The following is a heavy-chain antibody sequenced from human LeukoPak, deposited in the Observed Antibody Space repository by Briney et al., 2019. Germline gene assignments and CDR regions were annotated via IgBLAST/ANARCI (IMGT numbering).Heavy chain of an antibody. V-gene: IGHV4-30-4*01. J-gene: IGHJ3*02. CDR2: IYDSGST. CDR1: GASIRSGDFY. Sequence: PSQTLSLTCTVSGASIRSGDFYWSWIRQPPGKGLEWIGYIYDSGSTYYNPSLKSRITISVDTSENRFSLKLSSVTATDTAVYYCARDCSGGSCYGAFDIWGQGTMVTVSS. D-gene: IGHD2-15*01. CDR3: ARDCSGGSCYGAFDI.